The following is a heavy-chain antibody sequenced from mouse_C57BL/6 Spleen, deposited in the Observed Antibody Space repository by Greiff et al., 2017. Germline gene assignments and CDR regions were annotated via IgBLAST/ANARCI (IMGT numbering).Heavy chain of an antibody. CDR1: GYTFTSYW. D-gene: IGHD3-2*02. CDR2: IYPGSGST. CDR3: ARGEAAQASWFAY. J-gene: IGHJ3*01. V-gene: IGHV1-55*01. Sequence: VQLQQPGAELVKPGASVKMSCKASGYTFTSYWITWVKQRPGQGLEWIGDIYPGSGSTNYNEKFKSKATLTVDTSSSTAYMQLSSLTSADSAVYYCARGEAAQASWFAYWGQGTLVTVSA.